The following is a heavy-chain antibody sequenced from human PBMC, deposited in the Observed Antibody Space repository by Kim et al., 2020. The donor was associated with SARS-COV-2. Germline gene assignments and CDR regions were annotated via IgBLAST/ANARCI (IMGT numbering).Heavy chain of an antibody. CDR3: ATDWGRSWHGPIDY. J-gene: IGHJ4*02. V-gene: IGHV3-33*01. Sequence: GGSLRLSCAASGFNFLAYGMHWVRQAPGKGLEWVAVIWDDGSNTKYADSVKGRFTISRDNSKNTLFLQMNSLRAEDTAVYHCATDWGRSWHGPIDYWGQGTLVTVSS. CDR2: IWDDGSNT. CDR1: GFNFLAYG. D-gene: IGHD6-13*01.